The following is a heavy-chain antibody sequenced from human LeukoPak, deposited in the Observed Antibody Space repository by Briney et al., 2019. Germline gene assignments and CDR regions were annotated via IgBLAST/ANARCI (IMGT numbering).Heavy chain of an antibody. D-gene: IGHD2-8*01. CDR2: ISAYNGDT. Sequence: ASVKVSCKSSGYTFTIYGISWVRQAPGQALEWIGWISAYNGDTNYAQKLQGRVTMTTDTSTSTAYMELRSLRSDDTAVYYCARDSCTNGVCYLDYWGQGTLVTVPS. J-gene: IGHJ4*02. CDR1: GYTFTIYG. V-gene: IGHV1-18*01. CDR3: ARDSCTNGVCYLDY.